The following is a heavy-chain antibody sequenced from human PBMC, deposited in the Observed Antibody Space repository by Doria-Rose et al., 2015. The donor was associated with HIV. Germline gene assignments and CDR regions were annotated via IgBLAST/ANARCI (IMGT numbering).Heavy chain of an antibody. J-gene: IGHJ4*02. D-gene: IGHD6-13*01. Sequence: QVTLKESGPVLVKPTETLTLTCTVSGVSLSSPGMGVSWIRQPPGKALEWLANIVSDDERSYKTSLKSRPTISRDTSKSQVVLTMTDMDPVDTATYYCARIKSSRWYHKYYFDFWGQGTLVIVSA. V-gene: IGHV2-26*01. CDR1: GVSLSSPGMG. CDR3: ARIKSSRWYHKYYFDF. CDR2: IVSDDER.